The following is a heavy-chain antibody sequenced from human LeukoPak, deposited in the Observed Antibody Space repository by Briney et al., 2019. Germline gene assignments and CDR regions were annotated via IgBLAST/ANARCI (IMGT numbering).Heavy chain of an antibody. CDR1: GGTFSSYA. D-gene: IGHD2-21*02. CDR2: IIPIFGTA. CDR3: ARDSLPPAYCGGDCPLFDY. J-gene: IGHJ4*02. V-gene: IGHV1-69*06. Sequence: SVKVSCKASGGTFSSYAISWVRQAPGQGLEWMGGIIPIFGTANYAQKFQGRVRITADKSTSTAYMELSSLRSEDTAVYYCARDSLPPAYCGGDCPLFDYWGQGTLVTVSS.